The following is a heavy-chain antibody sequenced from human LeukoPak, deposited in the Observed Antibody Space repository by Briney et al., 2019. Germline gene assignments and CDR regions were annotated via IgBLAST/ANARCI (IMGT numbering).Heavy chain of an antibody. CDR3: ARVVASTSIDS. CDR1: GGSFSGYY. CDR2: IFHSGSV. J-gene: IGHJ4*02. V-gene: IGHV4-34*12. Sequence: SETLSLTCAVYGGSFSGYYWSWLRQPPGKGPEWIGSIFHSGSVYYNPSLRSRVTISVDTSKNQVSLKVTSVTAADTALYYCARVVASTSIDSWGQGILVTVSS. D-gene: IGHD2-15*01.